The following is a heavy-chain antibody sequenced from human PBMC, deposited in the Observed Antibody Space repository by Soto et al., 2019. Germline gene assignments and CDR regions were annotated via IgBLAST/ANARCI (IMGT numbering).Heavy chain of an antibody. CDR3: ARVKARDGYDLG. D-gene: IGHD5-12*01. CDR1: GGSISSGGYY. J-gene: IGHJ4*02. V-gene: IGHV4-31*03. CDR2: IYYSGST. Sequence: PSETLSLTCTVSGGSISSGGYYWSWIRQHPGKGLEWIGYIYYSGSTYYNPSLKSRVTISVDTSKNQFSLKLSSVTAADTAVYYCARVKARDGYDLGWGQGTLVTVSS.